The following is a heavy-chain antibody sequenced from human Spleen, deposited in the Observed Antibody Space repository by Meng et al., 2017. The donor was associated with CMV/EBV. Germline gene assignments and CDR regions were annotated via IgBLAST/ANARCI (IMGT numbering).Heavy chain of an antibody. CDR1: GYTFIAYY. J-gene: IGHJ4*02. CDR3: ARGLRYFDPHDFDY. CDR2: INPNSGGT. V-gene: IGHV1-2*02. D-gene: IGHD3-9*01. Sequence: ASVKVSCKISGYTFIAYYIHWVRQAPGQGLEWMGWINPNSGGTNYAQKFQGRGTMTTDTSITTAYMELSRLRSDDTAVYYCARGLRYFDPHDFDYWSQGTLVTVSS.